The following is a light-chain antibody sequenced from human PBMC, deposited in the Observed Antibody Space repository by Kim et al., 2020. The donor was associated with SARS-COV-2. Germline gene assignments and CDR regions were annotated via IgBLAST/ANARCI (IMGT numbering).Light chain of an antibody. Sequence: SYELTQPPSVSVAPGETARITCETDNIGDYSVHWYQQKPGQAPAVVITYDSDRPSGIPERFSGSNSGNTATLTISRVEAGDEADYHCQVWDSLSDHYVFGSGTQLTVL. CDR2: YDS. V-gene: IGLV3-21*04. CDR1: NIGDYS. J-gene: IGLJ1*01. CDR3: QVWDSLSDHYV.